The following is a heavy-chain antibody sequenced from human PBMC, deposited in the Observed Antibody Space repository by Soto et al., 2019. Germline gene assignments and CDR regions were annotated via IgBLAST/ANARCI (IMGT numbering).Heavy chain of an antibody. D-gene: IGHD5-12*01. CDR3: ARDPLWLRSSFDAFYI. CDR2: ITWDGDTS. J-gene: IGHJ3*02. CDR1: GFTFNDYT. Sequence: EVQLVESGGVVVQPGGSLRLSCAASGFTFNDYTMYWVRQAPGKGLEWVSLITWDGDTSFYGDSVRGRFTISRDNSKNSLFLQMNSLTTEDTALYYCARDPLWLRSSFDAFYIWGRGTLVTVSS. V-gene: IGHV3-43*01.